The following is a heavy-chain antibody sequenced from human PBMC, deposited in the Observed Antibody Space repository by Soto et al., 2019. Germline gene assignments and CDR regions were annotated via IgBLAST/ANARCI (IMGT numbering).Heavy chain of an antibody. D-gene: IGHD1-1*01. CDR1: GGSVTTNNW. CDR2: IHHSGTT. CDR3: VRNAERGYYFDY. Sequence: SEPLSLTCAVSGGSVTTNNWWSWVRQPPGEGLDYIGEIHHSGTTHYNPSLKSRVTISVDKSKSQFSLRLNSVTDADTAVYYCVRNAERGYYFDYWGQGTLVTVSS. J-gene: IGHJ4*02. V-gene: IGHV4-4*02.